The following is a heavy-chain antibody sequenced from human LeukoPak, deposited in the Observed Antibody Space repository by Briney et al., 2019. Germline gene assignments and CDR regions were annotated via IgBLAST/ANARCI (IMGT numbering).Heavy chain of an antibody. D-gene: IGHD2-15*01. J-gene: IGHJ4*02. V-gene: IGHV3-7*05. Sequence: GGSLRLSCAASGFTFTTYSMTWVRQAPGRGLEWMARIKGDGSDIHYVDSVKGRFTISRDNARNSLYLQMNSIGAEDTAVYYCAREWWFLDYWGQGTLVTVSS. CDR3: AREWWFLDY. CDR1: GFTFTTYS. CDR2: IKGDGSDI.